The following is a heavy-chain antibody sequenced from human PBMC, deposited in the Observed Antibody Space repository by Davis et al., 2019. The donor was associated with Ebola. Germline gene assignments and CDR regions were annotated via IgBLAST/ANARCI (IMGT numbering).Heavy chain of an antibody. CDR2: INHSGST. V-gene: IGHV4-34*01. D-gene: IGHD3-3*01. J-gene: IGHJ4*02. CDR1: GGSFSGYY. CDR3: ARRNSWSGYTDY. Sequence: PSETLSLTCAVYGGSFSGYYWSWIRQPPGKGLEWIGEINHSGSTNYNPSLKSRVTISVDTSKNQFSLKLSSVTAADTAVYYCARRNSWSGYTDYWGQGTLVTVSS.